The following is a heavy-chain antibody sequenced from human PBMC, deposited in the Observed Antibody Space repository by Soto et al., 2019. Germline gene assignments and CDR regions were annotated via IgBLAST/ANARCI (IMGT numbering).Heavy chain of an antibody. V-gene: IGHV2-70*01. CDR2: IDWDDDK. J-gene: IGHJ4*02. CDR1: GFSLSTSGMC. CDR3: ARISGGYYDSSGYPNSLFDY. Sequence: SGPTLVNPTQTLTLTCTFSGFSLSTSGMCVSWIRQPPGKALEWLALIDWDDDKYYSTSLKTRLTISKDTSKNQVVLTMTNMDPVDTATYYCARISGGYYDSSGYPNSLFDYWGQGTLVTVSS. D-gene: IGHD3-22*01.